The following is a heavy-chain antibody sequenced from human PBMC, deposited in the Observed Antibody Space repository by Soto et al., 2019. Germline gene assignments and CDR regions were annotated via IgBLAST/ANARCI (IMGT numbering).Heavy chain of an antibody. CDR3: ARGIAVAGRTNWCDP. D-gene: IGHD6-19*01. J-gene: IGHJ5*02. Sequence: QVQLVQSGAEVKKPGASVKVSCKASGYTFTSYAMHWVRQAPGQRLEWMEWINAGNGNTKYSQKFQGRVTITRDTSASTAYMELSSLRSEDTAVYYCARGIAVAGRTNWCDPWGQGTLVTVSS. CDR2: INAGNGNT. CDR1: GYTFTSYA. V-gene: IGHV1-3*01.